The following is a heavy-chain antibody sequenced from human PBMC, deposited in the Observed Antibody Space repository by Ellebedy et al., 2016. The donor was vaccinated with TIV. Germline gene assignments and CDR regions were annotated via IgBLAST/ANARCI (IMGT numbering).Heavy chain of an antibody. Sequence: GESLKISCKGSGYSFTTYWIGWVRQAPGKGLEWLGRSRNRANNYITEYAASVRGRFTISRDDSKNSLLLQMNSLRTEDTAVYYCSSRHYGATDYWGQGTLVTVSS. CDR2: SRNRANNYIT. J-gene: IGHJ4*02. D-gene: IGHD4-17*01. CDR3: SSRHYGATDY. V-gene: IGHV3-72*01. CDR1: GYSFTTYW.